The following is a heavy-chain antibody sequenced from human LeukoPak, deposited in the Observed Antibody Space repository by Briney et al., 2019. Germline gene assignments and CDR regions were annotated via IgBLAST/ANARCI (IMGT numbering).Heavy chain of an antibody. Sequence: GASVEVSCKASGYTFTSYYMHWVRQAPGQGLEWMGIINPSGGSTSYAQKFQGRVIMTRDTSTSTVYMELSSLRSEDTAVYYCARWGGVGMDVRGQGTTLIVSS. D-gene: IGHD2-8*01. CDR1: GYTFTSYY. V-gene: IGHV1-46*01. J-gene: IGHJ6*02. CDR3: ARWGGVGMDV. CDR2: INPSGGST.